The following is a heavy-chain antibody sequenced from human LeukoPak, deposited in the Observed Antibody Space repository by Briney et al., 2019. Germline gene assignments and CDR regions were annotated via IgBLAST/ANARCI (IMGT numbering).Heavy chain of an antibody. CDR3: ARDVGYRSWFDP. CDR1: GFTFSTYG. Sequence: GGSLRLSCATSGFTFSTYGMHWVRQAPGKGLEWVSYISGSSTSIYHADSVKGRFTISRDNAKNSLYLQMNSLRAEDTAVYYSARDVGYRSWFDPWGQGTLVIVSS. CDR2: ISGSSTSI. D-gene: IGHD5-18*01. V-gene: IGHV3-48*01. J-gene: IGHJ5*02.